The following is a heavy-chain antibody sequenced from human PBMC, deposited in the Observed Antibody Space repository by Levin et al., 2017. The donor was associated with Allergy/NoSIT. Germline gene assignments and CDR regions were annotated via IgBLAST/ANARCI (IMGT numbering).Heavy chain of an antibody. CDR3: SKAVFDS. CDR1: GFTFSDFG. Sequence: HPGGSLRLSCAASGFTFSDFGMQWVRQAPGKGLEWVAIMSSDGSSKYYGDSVKGRFTISRDNSKNTPYLQMRSLTTDDTAVYFCSKAVFDSWGQGALVTVSS. CDR2: MSSDGSSK. V-gene: IGHV3-30*18. J-gene: IGHJ4*02.